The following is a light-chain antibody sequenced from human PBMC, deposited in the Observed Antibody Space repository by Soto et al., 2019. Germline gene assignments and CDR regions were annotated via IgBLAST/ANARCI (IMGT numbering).Light chain of an antibody. CDR3: SSYTSSSTLDVV. Sequence: QSALTQPASVSGSPGQSITISCTGTSSDVGGYNYVSWYQQHPGKAPKLMIYDVSNRPSGVSNLFSGSKSGNTASLTISGLQAEDEADYYCSSYTSSSTLDVVFGGGTKVTVL. CDR2: DVS. J-gene: IGLJ2*01. V-gene: IGLV2-14*01. CDR1: SSDVGGYNY.